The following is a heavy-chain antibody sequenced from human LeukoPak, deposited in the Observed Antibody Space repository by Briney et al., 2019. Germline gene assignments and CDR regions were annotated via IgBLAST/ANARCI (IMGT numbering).Heavy chain of an antibody. CDR3: AKDLYYCSSTSCYATSFDY. J-gene: IGHJ4*02. V-gene: IGHV3-23*01. D-gene: IGHD2-2*01. Sequence: AGGSLRLSCAASGFTFSSYAMSWVRQAPGKGLEWVSAISGSGGSTYYADSVKGRFTISRDNSKNTLYLQMNSLRAEDTAVYYCAKDLYYCSSTSCYATSFDYWGQGTLVTVSS. CDR2: ISGSGGST. CDR1: GFTFSSYA.